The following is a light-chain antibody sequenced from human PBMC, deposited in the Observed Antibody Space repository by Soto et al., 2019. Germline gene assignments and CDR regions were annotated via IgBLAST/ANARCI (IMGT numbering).Light chain of an antibody. V-gene: IGKV3-11*01. CDR1: QNIDNF. Sequence: EIVLRQSPATLSMSPGERATLSCRASQNIDNFLVWYQQKPGQAPRLLIYDASKRATGIPARFSGSGSGTDFTLTISSLEPEDFAVYYCLQRYTLITCGPGTKVDIK. CDR2: DAS. CDR3: LQRYTLIT. J-gene: IGKJ3*01.